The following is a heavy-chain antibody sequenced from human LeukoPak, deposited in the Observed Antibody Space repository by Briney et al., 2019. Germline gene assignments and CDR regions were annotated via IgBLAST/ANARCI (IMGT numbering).Heavy chain of an antibody. CDR3: ARRLTQYDCFDP. CDR1: RDIVSSNSVT. Sequence: SQTLSLTCAISRDIVSSNSVTWNWIRQSPSRGLEWLGRTYYRSTWYNDYAVSVRGRITVNPDTSKNQFSLHLNSVTPEDTAVYYCARRLTQYDCFDPWGQGILVTVSS. CDR2: TYYRSTWYN. D-gene: IGHD2-2*01. V-gene: IGHV6-1*01. J-gene: IGHJ5*02.